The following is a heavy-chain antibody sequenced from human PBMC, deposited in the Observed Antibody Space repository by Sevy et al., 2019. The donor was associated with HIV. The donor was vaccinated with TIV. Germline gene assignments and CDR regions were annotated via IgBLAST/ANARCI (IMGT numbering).Heavy chain of an antibody. J-gene: IGHJ4*02. CDR1: GFTFSNYW. D-gene: IGHD5-18*01. V-gene: IGHV3-74*01. CDR2: ISSDGSIT. Sequence: GGSLRLSCAASGFTFSNYWMHWVRQAPEKGLMWVSRISSDGSITNYGDSVKGRFTISSDNAKNTLYLQRNSLRVEDTAVYYCARVRGYSYGEFDYWGQGTLVTVSS. CDR3: ARVRGYSYGEFDY.